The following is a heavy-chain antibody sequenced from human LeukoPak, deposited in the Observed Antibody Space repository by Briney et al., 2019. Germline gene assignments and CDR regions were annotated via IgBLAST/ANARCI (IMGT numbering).Heavy chain of an antibody. D-gene: IGHD5-18*01. J-gene: IGHJ5*02. CDR3: ARDRGYSYGYGWFDP. CDR1: GGSISSSSYY. CDR2: IYYSGST. V-gene: IGHV4-39*07. Sequence: SETLSLTCTVSGGSISSSSYYWGWIRQPPGKGLEWIGSIYYSGSTYYNPSLKSRVTISVDTSKNQFSLKLSSVTAADTAVFYCARDRGYSYGYGWFDPWGQGTLVTVSS.